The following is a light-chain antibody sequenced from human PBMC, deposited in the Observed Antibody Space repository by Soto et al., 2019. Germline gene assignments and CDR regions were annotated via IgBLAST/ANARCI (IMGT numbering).Light chain of an antibody. Sequence: DIVVTQSPLFLPVTPGEPASISCRSSQSLVYSNGYNYLDWYLQKPGQSPQVLIYMGSNRASGVPDRFSGSGSGTDFTLKISRVEAEDVGVYYCMQTLQTRTFGQGTKVEI. V-gene: IGKV2-28*01. CDR3: MQTLQTRT. CDR2: MGS. J-gene: IGKJ1*01. CDR1: QSLVYSNGYNY.